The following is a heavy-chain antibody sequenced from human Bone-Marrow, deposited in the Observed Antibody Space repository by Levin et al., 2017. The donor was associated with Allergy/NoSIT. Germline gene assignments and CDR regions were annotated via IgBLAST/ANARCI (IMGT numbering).Heavy chain of an antibody. D-gene: IGHD3-10*01. CDR1: GGSFSGYY. CDR2: INHSGST. Sequence: PSETLSLTCAVYGGSFSGYYWSWIRQPPGKGLEWIGEINHSGSTNYNPSLKSRVTISVDTSKNQFSLKLSSVTAADTAVYYCARGRSGSYYRGWRYFDYWGQGTLVTVSS. CDR3: ARGRSGSYYRGWRYFDY. V-gene: IGHV4-34*01. J-gene: IGHJ4*02.